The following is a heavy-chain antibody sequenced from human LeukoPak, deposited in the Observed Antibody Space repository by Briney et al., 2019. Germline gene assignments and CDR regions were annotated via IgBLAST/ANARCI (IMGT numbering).Heavy chain of an antibody. Sequence: GSLRLSCAASGFTFSSYGMHWIRQPPGKRLEWIGEINHGGSTNYNPSLKSRVTISMATSKSQFSLKLSSVTAADAAVYYCARRPVREKTTDPPGAFGYWGQGTLVTVSS. V-gene: IGHV4-34*01. D-gene: IGHD1-1*01. CDR1: GFTFSSYG. CDR2: INHGGST. CDR3: ARRPVREKTTDPPGAFGY. J-gene: IGHJ4*02.